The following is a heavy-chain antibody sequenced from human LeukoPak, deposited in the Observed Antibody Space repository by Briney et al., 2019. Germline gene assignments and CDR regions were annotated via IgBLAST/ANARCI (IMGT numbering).Heavy chain of an antibody. V-gene: IGHV4-59*08. D-gene: IGHD4-11*01. CDR1: GGSISNYY. CDR3: ARGGLGGITAYSNYLFDY. Sequence: PSETLSLTCTVSGGSISNYYWSWIRQPPGEGLEWIGYIYYSGSTNYNPSLKSRVTISINTSKNQFSLNLTSVTAADTAVYYCARGGLGGITAYSNYLFDYWGQETLVTVSS. CDR2: IYYSGST. J-gene: IGHJ4*02.